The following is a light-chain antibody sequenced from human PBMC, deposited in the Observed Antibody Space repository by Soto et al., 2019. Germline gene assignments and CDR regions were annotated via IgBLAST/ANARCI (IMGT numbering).Light chain of an antibody. CDR3: QQYARPPFA. V-gene: IGKV3-20*01. J-gene: IGKJ2*01. CDR2: DAS. Sequence: EIVLTQSPCTLSLSPGERATLSFRASQRISNSYLAWYQQKPGQAPRLLLYDASSRATGIPDRVSGSGSGTDFTLTISRLEPEDFAVYYCQQYARPPFAFGQGTKVDI. CDR1: QRISNSY.